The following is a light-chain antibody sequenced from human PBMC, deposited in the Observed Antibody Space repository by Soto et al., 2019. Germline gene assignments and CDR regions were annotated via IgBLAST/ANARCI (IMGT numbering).Light chain of an antibody. V-gene: IGKV1-39*01. Sequence: DIQMTQSPSSLSASVGDRVTITCRASQSISSYLNWYQQKPGKAPKLLIYAASSLQSGVPSRFGGSGSGTDFTLAIRSLQPEDFATYYCQQSYTTPYTFGQGTKPEIK. CDR3: QQSYTTPYT. CDR2: AAS. J-gene: IGKJ2*01. CDR1: QSISSY.